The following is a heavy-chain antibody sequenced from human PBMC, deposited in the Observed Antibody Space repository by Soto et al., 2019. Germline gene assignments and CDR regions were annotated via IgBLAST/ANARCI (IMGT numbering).Heavy chain of an antibody. D-gene: IGHD2-8*01. V-gene: IGHV4-34*01. Sequence: SETLSLTCAVYGGSFSGYYWSWIRQPPGKGLEWIGEINHSGSTNYNPSLKSRVTISVDTSKNQFSLKLSSVTAADTAVYYCARGGMVYAIPGWFDPWGQGTLVTVSS. J-gene: IGHJ5*02. CDR1: GGSFSGYY. CDR3: ARGGMVYAIPGWFDP. CDR2: INHSGST.